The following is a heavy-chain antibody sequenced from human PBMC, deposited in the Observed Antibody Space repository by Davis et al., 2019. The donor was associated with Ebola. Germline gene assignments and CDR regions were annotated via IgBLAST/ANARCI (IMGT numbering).Heavy chain of an antibody. V-gene: IGHV5-51*01. CDR3: ARPLTQSSTWSYFDY. D-gene: IGHD6-13*01. CDR1: GYSFTSYW. J-gene: IGHJ4*02. CDR2: IYPGDSDT. Sequence: GESLKISCKGSGYSFTSYWIGWVRQMPGKGLEWMGIIYPGDSDTRYSPSFQGQVTISADKSISTAYLQWSSLKASDTAIYNCARPLTQSSTWSYFDYWGQGTLVTVSS.